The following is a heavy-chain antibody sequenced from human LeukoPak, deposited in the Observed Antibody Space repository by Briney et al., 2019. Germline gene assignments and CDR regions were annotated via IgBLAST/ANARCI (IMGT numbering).Heavy chain of an antibody. J-gene: IGHJ6*03. CDR2: ISGSGGST. Sequence: PGGSLRLSCAASGFTFSSYAMSWVRQAPGKGLEWVSAISGSGGSTYYADSVKGRFTISRDNSKNTLYLQMNSLRAEDTAVYYCARGSGSRNYYYYYVDVWGKGTTVTVSS. CDR3: ARGSGSRNYYYYYVDV. V-gene: IGHV3-23*01. CDR1: GFTFSSYA. D-gene: IGHD1-26*01.